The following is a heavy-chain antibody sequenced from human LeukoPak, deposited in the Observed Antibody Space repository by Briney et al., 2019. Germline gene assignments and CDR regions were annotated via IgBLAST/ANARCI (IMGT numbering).Heavy chain of an antibody. CDR3: AREPRHYGSGSYRRTFDY. D-gene: IGHD3-10*01. CDR1: GGSISSYY. Sequence: ASETLSLTCTVSGGSISSYYWSWIRQPPGKGLEWIGYIYYSGSTNYNPSLKSRVTMSVDTSKNQFSLKLSSVTAADTAVYYCAREPRHYGSGSYRRTFDYWGQGTLVTVSS. CDR2: IYYSGST. V-gene: IGHV4-59*12. J-gene: IGHJ4*02.